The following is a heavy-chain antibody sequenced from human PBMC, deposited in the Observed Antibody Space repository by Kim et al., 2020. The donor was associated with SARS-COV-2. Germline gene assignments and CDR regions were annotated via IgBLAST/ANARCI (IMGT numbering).Heavy chain of an antibody. D-gene: IGHD6-13*01. V-gene: IGHV3-30*18. Sequence: GGSLRLSCAASGFTFSSYGMHWVRQAPGKGLEWVAVISYDGSNKYYADSVKGRFTISRDNSKNTLYLQMNSLRAEDTAVYYCAKDLGLIAAAGDDAFDIWGQGTMVTVSS. CDR3: AKDLGLIAAAGDDAFDI. J-gene: IGHJ3*02. CDR2: ISYDGSNK. CDR1: GFTFSSYG.